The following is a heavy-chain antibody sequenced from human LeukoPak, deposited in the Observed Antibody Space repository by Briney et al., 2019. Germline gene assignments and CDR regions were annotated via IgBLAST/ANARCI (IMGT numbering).Heavy chain of an antibody. J-gene: IGHJ4*02. V-gene: IGHV3-49*03. D-gene: IGHD3-9*01. CDR1: GFTFGDHS. CDR2: IRSKAYGGTA. CDR3: TREIRYFDWFQADY. Sequence: GGSLRLSCSASGFTFGDHSVSWFRQAPGKGLEWVGFIRSKAYGGTAEYAASVKGRFTISRDDSKSVAYLQMDSLKTEDTAVYYCTREIRYFDWFQADYWGQGTLVTVSS.